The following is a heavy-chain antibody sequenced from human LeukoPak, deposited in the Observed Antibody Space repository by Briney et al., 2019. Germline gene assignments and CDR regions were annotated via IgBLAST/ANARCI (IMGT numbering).Heavy chain of an antibody. CDR1: GFIFSSYA. J-gene: IGHJ4*02. V-gene: IGHV3-30*04. D-gene: IGHD6-13*01. CDR2: ISYDGGNK. CDR3: AKQNSIAAAGGYFDY. Sequence: GGSLRLSCAASGFIFSSYAMHWARQAPGKGLEWVAVISYDGGNKYYADSVKGRFTISRDNSKNTLYLQMNSLRAEDTAVYYCAKQNSIAAAGGYFDYWGQGTLVTVSS.